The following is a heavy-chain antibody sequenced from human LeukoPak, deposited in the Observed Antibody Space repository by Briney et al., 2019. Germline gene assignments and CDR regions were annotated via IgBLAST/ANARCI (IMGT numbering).Heavy chain of an antibody. CDR2: INAGNGNT. Sequence: ASVKVSCKASGYTFTSYAMHWVRQAPGQRLEWMGRINAGNGNTKYSQKFQGRVTITRDTSASTAYMELSSLRSEDTAVYYCARGRPYSSGWYYFDYWGQGTLVTVSS. CDR3: ARGRPYSSGWYYFDY. CDR1: GYTFTSYA. V-gene: IGHV1-3*01. D-gene: IGHD6-19*01. J-gene: IGHJ4*02.